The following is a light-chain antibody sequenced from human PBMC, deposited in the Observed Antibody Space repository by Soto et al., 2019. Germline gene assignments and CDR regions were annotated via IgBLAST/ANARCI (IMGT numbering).Light chain of an antibody. Sequence: QSVLTQPPSVSGDPGQRVTISCTGSSSNIGAGYDVHWYHQLPGTSPKVLIYGNSNRPSGVPDRFSGSKSGTSASLAITGLQAEDEADYYCQSYDSSLSGYVFGTGTKVTVL. V-gene: IGLV1-40*01. CDR1: SSNIGAGYD. CDR2: GNS. CDR3: QSYDSSLSGYV. J-gene: IGLJ1*01.